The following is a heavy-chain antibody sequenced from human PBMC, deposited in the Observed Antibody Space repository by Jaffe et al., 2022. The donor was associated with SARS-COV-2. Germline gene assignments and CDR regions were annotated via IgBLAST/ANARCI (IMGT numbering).Heavy chain of an antibody. D-gene: IGHD6-13*01. J-gene: IGHJ4*02. CDR1: GGSISGWY. CDR2: IYYRGST. V-gene: IGHV4-59*01. Sequence: QVQLQESGPGLVKPSETLSLTCTISGGSISGWYWSWIRQPPGKGLEWIGHIYYRGSTNFNPSLKSRVTISLDTSKEQFSLNLYSVTAADTAVYYCASFYSSSQNYFDYWGQGTLVSVSS. CDR3: ASFYSSSQNYFDY.